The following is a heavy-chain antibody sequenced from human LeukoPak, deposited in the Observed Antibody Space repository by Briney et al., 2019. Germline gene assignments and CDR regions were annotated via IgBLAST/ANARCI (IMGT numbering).Heavy chain of an antibody. Sequence: PGGSLRLSCAASGFTFSSYWMSWVRQAPGKGLEWVANIKQDGSEKYYVDSVKGRFTISRDNAKSSLYLQMNSLRAEDTAVYYCARDVYYGDSTMSDYWGQGTLVTVSS. CDR2: IKQDGSEK. CDR1: GFTFSSYW. J-gene: IGHJ4*02. D-gene: IGHD4-17*01. CDR3: ARDVYYGDSTMSDY. V-gene: IGHV3-7*01.